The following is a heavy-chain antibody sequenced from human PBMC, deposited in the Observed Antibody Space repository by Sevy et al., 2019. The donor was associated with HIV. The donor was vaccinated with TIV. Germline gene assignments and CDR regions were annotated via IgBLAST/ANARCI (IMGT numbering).Heavy chain of an antibody. Sequence: SDTLSLTCTLGNGYFNGYYWTWIRQPPGKGLEWIGEIDHRGTTYYNPSLKSRVALSLETSKAQFSLKLTSVTAADTAVYFCARGRGVVMDWGQGTPVTVSS. J-gene: IGHJ4*02. CDR1: NGYFNGYY. D-gene: IGHD2-21*01. CDR3: ARGRGVVMD. CDR2: IDHRGTT. V-gene: IGHV4-34*01.